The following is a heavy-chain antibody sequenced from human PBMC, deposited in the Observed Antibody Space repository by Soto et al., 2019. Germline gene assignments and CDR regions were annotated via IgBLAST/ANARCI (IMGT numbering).Heavy chain of an antibody. V-gene: IGHV4-4*02. CDR3: ARVVLTITRGAVDA. CDR1: GGSISSSHW. D-gene: IGHD3-9*01. J-gene: IGHJ3*01. Sequence: QVQLQESGPGLVKPSGTLSLTCAVSGGSISSSHWWTWVRQSPGKGLEYIGDISNSGTSNSNPSLKSRVTISVDKSKNPFSLTLTAVTAADTAVYYCARVVLTITRGAVDACGQGTLVSVSS. CDR2: ISNSGTS.